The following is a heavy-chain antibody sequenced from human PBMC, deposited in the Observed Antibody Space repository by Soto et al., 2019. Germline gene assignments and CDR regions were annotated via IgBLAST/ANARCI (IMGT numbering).Heavy chain of an antibody. V-gene: IGHV3-23*01. CDR1: GFPFGSHA. J-gene: IGHJ4*02. D-gene: IGHD3-3*01. Sequence: PGGSLRLSCAASGFPFGSHAMSWVRQAPGKGLEWVSLVSGNGGTTNYADSVKGRFTISRDNSQKTLYLKMNSLRAEDTAIYYCAKGKAHTLFGVDTLFDYWGQGTLVTVSS. CDR2: VSGNGGTT. CDR3: AKGKAHTLFGVDTLFDY.